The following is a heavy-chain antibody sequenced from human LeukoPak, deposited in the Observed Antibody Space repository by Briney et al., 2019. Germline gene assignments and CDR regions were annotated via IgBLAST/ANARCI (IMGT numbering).Heavy chain of an antibody. V-gene: IGHV3-11*06. J-gene: IGHJ4*02. CDR1: GFTFSDYY. D-gene: IGHD3-9*01. CDR3: ARFQRRYFIDY. CDR2: ISSSSSYI. Sequence: GGSLRLSCAASGFTFSDYYMSWIRQAPGKGLEWVSSISSSSSYIYYADSVKGRFTISRDNAKNSLYLQMNSLRAEDTAVYYCARFQRRYFIDYWGQGTLVTVSS.